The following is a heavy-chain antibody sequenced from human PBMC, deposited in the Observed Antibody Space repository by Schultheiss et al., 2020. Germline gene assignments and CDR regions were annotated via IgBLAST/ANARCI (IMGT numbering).Heavy chain of an antibody. D-gene: IGHD6-13*01. V-gene: IGHV4-59*04. CDR1: GFTFSNSDM. CDR3: AIALYSRFDY. CDR2: IYYSGST. Sequence: GSLRLSCAASGFTFSNSDMNWVRQAPGKGLEWIGSIYYSGSTYYNPSLKSRVTMSVDTSKNQFSLKLSSVTAADTAVYYCAIALYSRFDYWGQGTLVTVSS. J-gene: IGHJ4*02.